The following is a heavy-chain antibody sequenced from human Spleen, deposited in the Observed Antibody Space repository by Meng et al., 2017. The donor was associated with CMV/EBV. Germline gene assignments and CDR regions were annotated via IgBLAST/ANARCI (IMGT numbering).Heavy chain of an antibody. CDR3: ARDLGSFGIDS. J-gene: IGHJ4*02. V-gene: IGHV4-34*01. CDR2: INHSGST. Sequence: SETLSLTCAVYGGSFSDYCWSWIRQPPGKGLEWIGEINHSGSTYYNPSLKSRVTLSVDTSKNQFSLRLTSVTVADAALYYCARDLGSFGIDSWGQGTLVTVSS. CDR1: GGSFSDYC. D-gene: IGHD1-14*01.